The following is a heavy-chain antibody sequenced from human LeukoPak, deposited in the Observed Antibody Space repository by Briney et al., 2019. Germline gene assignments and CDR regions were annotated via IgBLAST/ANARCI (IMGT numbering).Heavy chain of an antibody. D-gene: IGHD1-26*01. V-gene: IGHV3-23*01. CDR1: GFTVSSNY. Sequence: GGSLRLSCAASGFTVSSNYMSWVRQAPGKGLEWVSGIPASGVGTYYTDSVKGRFTISRDNSKNTLFMQMNSLRDEDTALYYCAKYVGQSGSNYYGLDVWGQGTAVTVSS. CDR2: IPASGVGT. J-gene: IGHJ6*02. CDR3: AKYVGQSGSNYYGLDV.